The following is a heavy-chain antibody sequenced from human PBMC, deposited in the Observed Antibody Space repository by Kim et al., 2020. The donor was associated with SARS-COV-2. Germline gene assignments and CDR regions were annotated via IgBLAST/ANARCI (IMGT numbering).Heavy chain of an antibody. CDR2: IFSNDEK. CDR1: GFSLSHARMG. D-gene: IGHD1-7*01. CDR3: ARMLELPQYNWFDP. Sequence: SGPTLVNPTETLTLTCTVSGFSLSHARMGVSWIRQPPGKALEWLAHIFSNDEKSYSTSLKSRLTISKDTSKSQVVLTMTNMDPVDTATYYCARMLELPQYNWFDPWGQGTLVTVSS. V-gene: IGHV2-26*01. J-gene: IGHJ5*02.